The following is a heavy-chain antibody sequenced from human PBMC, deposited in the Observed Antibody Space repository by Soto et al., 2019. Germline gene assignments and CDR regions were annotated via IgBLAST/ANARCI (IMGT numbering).Heavy chain of an antibody. J-gene: IGHJ4*02. D-gene: IGHD3-10*01. Sequence: PVGSPETLLCRLWIQLQSLYHELGPPDSRGGLEWVSSISRLSDRIYYGDSVLGRFTVSRGNAANSVYLQMDSLRAEDTAIYYCARVGAYFGEFDYFDYWGQGTPVTVSS. CDR1: IQLQSLY. V-gene: IGHV3-21*06. CDR2: ISRLSDRI. CDR3: ARVGAYFGEFDYFDY.